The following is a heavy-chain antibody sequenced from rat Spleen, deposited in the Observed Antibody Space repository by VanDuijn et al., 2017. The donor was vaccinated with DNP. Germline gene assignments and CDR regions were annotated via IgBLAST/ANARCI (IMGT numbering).Heavy chain of an antibody. V-gene: IGHV5-25*01. CDR1: GFTFSDYD. Sequence: EVQLVESGGGLVQPGRSLKLSCAASGFTFSDYDMAWVRQAPTKGLEWVAAISSTGVVTYYRDSVKGRFTVSRDNAKSTLYLQMESLRSEDTATYYCAKNYGSYGYAMDAWGQGTSVTVSS. D-gene: IGHD1-3*01. CDR2: ISSTGVVT. CDR3: AKNYGSYGYAMDA. J-gene: IGHJ4*01.